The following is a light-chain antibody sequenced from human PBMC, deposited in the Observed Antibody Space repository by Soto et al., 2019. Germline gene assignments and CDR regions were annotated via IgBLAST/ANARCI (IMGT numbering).Light chain of an antibody. V-gene: IGLV1-44*01. CDR1: SSNIGRNT. J-gene: IGLJ2*01. CDR3: AGWDDSLNGVI. CDR2: SNN. Sequence: QSVLTQPPSASGTPGQRVTISCSGSSSNIGRNTINWYQQLPGTAPKLLIYSNNQRPSGVPDRFSGSKSGTSASLAIIGLQSEDAADYYCAGWDDSLNGVIFGGGTKVTVL.